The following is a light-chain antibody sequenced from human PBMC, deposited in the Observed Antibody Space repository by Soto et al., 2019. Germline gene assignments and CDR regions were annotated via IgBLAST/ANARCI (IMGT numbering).Light chain of an antibody. CDR2: DSS. Sequence: EIVLTQSPATLSLSPGERATLSCRAKQSVSSYLALYQQKPCQAPRLLIYDSSNRATGIPARFRGSGSGTDFTLTISSLEPEDFAVYYCQQRSNWLTFGGGTKVEIK. CDR1: QSVSSY. J-gene: IGKJ4*01. CDR3: QQRSNWLT. V-gene: IGKV3-11*01.